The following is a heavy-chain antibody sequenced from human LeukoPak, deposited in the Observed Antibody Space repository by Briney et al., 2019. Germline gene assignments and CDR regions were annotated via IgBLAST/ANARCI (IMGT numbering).Heavy chain of an antibody. CDR1: GGSISSSSYF. CDR2: IYYSGST. CDR3: ARDKYRSGWYTGNMDV. V-gene: IGHV4-39*07. J-gene: IGHJ6*03. D-gene: IGHD6-19*01. Sequence: SETLSLTCTVSGGSISSSSYFWAWIRQPPGKGLEWIGSIYYSGSTYYNPSLESRVTISLSTSKNQVSLKVSSVTAADTAVYYCARDKYRSGWYTGNMDVWGKGTSVSISS.